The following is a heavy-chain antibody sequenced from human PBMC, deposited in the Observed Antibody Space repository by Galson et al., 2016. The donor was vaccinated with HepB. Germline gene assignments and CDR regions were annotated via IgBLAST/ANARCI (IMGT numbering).Heavy chain of an antibody. CDR2: IHYSGRA. Sequence: TLSLTCSVSGDSVTGGGHYWSWIRQHPGKGLEWIGYIHYSGRAYYNPSLKSRSDISLDTSNNQFSLTLSSATAADTAVYYCVRGSQAPTSFPDRWGQGTLVTVSS. CDR1: GDSVTGGGHY. CDR3: VRGSQAPTSFPDR. D-gene: IGHD2-15*01. V-gene: IGHV4-31*03. J-gene: IGHJ5*02.